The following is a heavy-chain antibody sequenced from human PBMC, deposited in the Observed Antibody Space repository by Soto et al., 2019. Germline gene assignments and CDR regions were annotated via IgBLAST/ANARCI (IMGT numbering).Heavy chain of an antibody. Sequence: PGGSLRLSCAASGFTFSDYYMSWIRQAPGKGLEWVSYISSSSSYTNNADSVKGRFTISRDNAKNSLYLQMNSLRAEDTGVYYCARVKEGGYREFDYWGQGTLVTV. D-gene: IGHD3-22*01. V-gene: IGHV3-11*06. CDR3: ARVKEGGYREFDY. CDR2: ISSSSSYT. CDR1: GFTFSDYY. J-gene: IGHJ4*02.